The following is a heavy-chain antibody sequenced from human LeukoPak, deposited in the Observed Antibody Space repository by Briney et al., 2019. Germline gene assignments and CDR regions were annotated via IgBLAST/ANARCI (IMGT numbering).Heavy chain of an antibody. CDR1: GGCISSYY. D-gene: IGHD4-17*01. Sequence: SETLSLTCTVSGGCISSYYWSWIRQPPGKGLECIGYIYYSGSTNYNPSLKSRVTISVDTSKNQFSLKLSSVAAADTAVYYCARDSDYGDYFFDYWGQGTLVTVSS. V-gene: IGHV4-59*01. CDR2: IYYSGST. J-gene: IGHJ4*02. CDR3: ARDSDYGDYFFDY.